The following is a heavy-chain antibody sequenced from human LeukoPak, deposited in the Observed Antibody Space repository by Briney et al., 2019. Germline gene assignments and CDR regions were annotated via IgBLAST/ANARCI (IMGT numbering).Heavy chain of an antibody. V-gene: IGHV3-30*03. CDR3: ASPPHDGYCSSTSCYLGY. J-gene: IGHJ4*02. CDR1: GFTFSSYG. D-gene: IGHD2-2*03. Sequence: GGSLRLSCAASGFTFSSYGMHWVRQAPGKGLEWVAVISYDGSNKYYADSVKGRFTISRDNSKNTLYLQMNSLRAEDTAVYYCASPPHDGYCSSTSCYLGYWGQGTLVTVSS. CDR2: ISYDGSNK.